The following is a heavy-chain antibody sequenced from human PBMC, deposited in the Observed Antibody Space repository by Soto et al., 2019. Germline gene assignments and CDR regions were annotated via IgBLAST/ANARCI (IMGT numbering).Heavy chain of an antibody. CDR2: TYYSGST. J-gene: IGHJ4*02. V-gene: IGHV4-59*01. D-gene: IGHD4-4*01. CDR3: ARGYRSLDY. Sequence: SETLSLTCTVSGGSISSYYWSWIRQPPGKGLEWIGYTYYSGSTNYNPSLKSRVTISVDMSKNQFSLKLSSVTAADTAVYYCARGYRSLDYWGQGALVTVSS. CDR1: GGSISSYY.